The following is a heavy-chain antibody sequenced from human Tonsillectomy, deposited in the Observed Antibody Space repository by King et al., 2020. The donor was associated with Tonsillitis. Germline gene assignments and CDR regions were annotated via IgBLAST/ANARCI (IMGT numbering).Heavy chain of an antibody. CDR2: INPNSGGT. CDR1: GYTLTGYY. V-gene: IGHV1-2*02. Sequence: VQLVESGAEVKKPGASVKVSCKASGYTLTGYYMHWVRQAPGQGLEWMGWINPNSGGTNYAQKFQGRVTMTRDTSISTAYMELSRLRSDDTAVYYCAREPYSSSWDDAFDIWGQGTMVTVSS. CDR3: AREPYSSSWDDAFDI. J-gene: IGHJ3*02. D-gene: IGHD6-13*01.